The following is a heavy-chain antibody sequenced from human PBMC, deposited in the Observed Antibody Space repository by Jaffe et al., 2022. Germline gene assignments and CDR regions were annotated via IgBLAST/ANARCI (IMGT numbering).Heavy chain of an antibody. CDR1: GFSLSTSGMC. D-gene: IGHD6-13*01. Sequence: QVTLRESGPALVKPTQTLTLTCTFSGFSLSTSGMCVSWIRQPPGKALEWLALIDWDDDKYYSTSLKTRLTISKDTSKNQVVLTMTNMDPVDTATYYCARILDGHHIAAADYYFDYWGQGTLVTVSS. CDR3: ARILDGHHIAAADYYFDY. V-gene: IGHV2-70*01. CDR2: IDWDDDK. J-gene: IGHJ4*02.